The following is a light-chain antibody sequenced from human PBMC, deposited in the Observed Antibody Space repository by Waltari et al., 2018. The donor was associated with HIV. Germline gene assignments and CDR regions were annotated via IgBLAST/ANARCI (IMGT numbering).Light chain of an antibody. Sequence: DIQMTHSPSPLSASVGDSVIITCRASQTVTNKVNWYQQKPGAAPKVLIYDAATLQSGVPSRFRGGGSGTDFTLTITSLQPDDFATYFCQQTFSSPLTFGPGTKVDI. CDR1: QTVTNK. V-gene: IGKV1-39*01. J-gene: IGKJ3*01. CDR3: QQTFSSPLT. CDR2: DAA.